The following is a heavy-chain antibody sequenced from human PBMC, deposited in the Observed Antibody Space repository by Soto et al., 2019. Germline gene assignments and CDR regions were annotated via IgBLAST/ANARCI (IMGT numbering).Heavy chain of an antibody. CDR3: ARLIDSVNYDFWSGYYTWFDP. J-gene: IGHJ5*02. Sequence: LKISCKGSGYSFTSYWISWVRQMPGKGLEWMGRIDPSDSYTNYSPSFQGHVTISADKSISTAYLQWSSLKASDTAMYYCARLIDSVNYDFWSGYYTWFDPWGQGTLVTVSA. D-gene: IGHD3-3*01. CDR1: GYSFTSYW. CDR2: IDPSDSYT. V-gene: IGHV5-10-1*01.